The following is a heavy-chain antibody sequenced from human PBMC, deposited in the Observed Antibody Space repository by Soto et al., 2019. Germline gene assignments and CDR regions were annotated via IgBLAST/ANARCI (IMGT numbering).Heavy chain of an antibody. D-gene: IGHD4-17*01. CDR2: ISGSGGST. V-gene: IGHV3-23*01. CDR3: AKDTVTTGSHYLDY. J-gene: IGHJ4*02. CDR1: GFTFSTYA. Sequence: GGSLRLSCAASGFTFSTYAMNWVRQAPGKGLEWVSAISGSGGSTYYADSVKGRFTISRDNPKNTLFLQMNGLRAEDTAIYYCAKDTVTTGSHYLDYWGQGNLVTVSS.